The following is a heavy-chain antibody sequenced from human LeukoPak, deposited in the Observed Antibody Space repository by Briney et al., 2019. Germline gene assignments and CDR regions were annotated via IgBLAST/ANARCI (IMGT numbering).Heavy chain of an antibody. J-gene: IGHJ4*02. CDR1: GYSISSGYY. V-gene: IGHV4-38-2*02. D-gene: IGHD6-13*01. Sequence: SETLSLTCTVSGYSISSGYYWGWMRQPPGKGLEWIGSIYHSGSTYHNPSLKSRVTIPVDTSKNQFSLKLSSVTAADTAVYYCAREGSSSYYNQYYFDYWGQGTLVTVSS. CDR2: IYHSGST. CDR3: AREGSSSYYNQYYFDY.